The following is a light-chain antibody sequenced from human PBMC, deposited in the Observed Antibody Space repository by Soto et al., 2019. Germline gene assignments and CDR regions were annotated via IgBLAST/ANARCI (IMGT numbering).Light chain of an antibody. J-gene: IGKJ3*01. CDR2: DAS. CDR1: QGISSA. CDR3: PQLNCYPTP. V-gene: IGKV1-13*02. Sequence: AIQLTQSPSSLSASVGDRVTITCRASQGISSALAWYQQKPGKAPKLLIYDASSLESGVPSRFSGSGSGTDFTLTISSLQPVFFVTDYCPQLNCYPTPLGP.